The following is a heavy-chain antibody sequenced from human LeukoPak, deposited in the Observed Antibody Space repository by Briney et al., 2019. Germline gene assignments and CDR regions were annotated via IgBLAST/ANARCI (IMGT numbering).Heavy chain of an antibody. D-gene: IGHD2-8*01. V-gene: IGHV1-18*01. J-gene: IGHJ4*02. CDR2: INAYNGNT. CDR1: GYTFNTYT. Sequence: ASVKVSCKASGYTFNTYTITWVRQAPGQGLEWMGWINAYNGNTNSAQKLQGRVTMTIDTSTSTAYLELRSLRSDDTAVYFCARRGINGVDYWGQGTLVTVSS. CDR3: ARRGINGVDY.